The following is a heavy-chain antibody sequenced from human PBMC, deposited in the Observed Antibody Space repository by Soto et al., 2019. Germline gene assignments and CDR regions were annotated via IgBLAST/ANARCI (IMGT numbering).Heavy chain of an antibody. CDR3: AKNGQPPYYYGLDV. D-gene: IGHD2-8*01. J-gene: IGHJ6*02. CDR1: GYTFTRYG. CDR2: ISGYNGDT. Sequence: ASVKVSCKASGYTFTRYGISWVRQAPGQGLEWMGWISGYNGDTNYAQKFQGRVSMTIDTSTTTAYMELRSLTSDDTAVYYCAKNGQPPYYYGLDVWGQGTKVT. V-gene: IGHV1-18*01.